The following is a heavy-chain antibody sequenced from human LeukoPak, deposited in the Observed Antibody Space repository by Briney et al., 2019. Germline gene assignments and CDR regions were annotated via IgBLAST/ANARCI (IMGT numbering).Heavy chain of an antibody. CDR2: IYSSGST. J-gene: IGHJ5*02. Sequence: SETLSLTCTVSGAAISTYFWSRIRQSPGKGLEWIGYIYSSGSTKYNPSLKSRVPISVDASKNQFALTLRSLTAADTAVYYCARDFWSGSVGFDPWGQGTLVTVSS. CDR1: GAAISTYF. CDR3: ARDFWSGSVGFDP. D-gene: IGHD3-3*01. V-gene: IGHV4-59*01.